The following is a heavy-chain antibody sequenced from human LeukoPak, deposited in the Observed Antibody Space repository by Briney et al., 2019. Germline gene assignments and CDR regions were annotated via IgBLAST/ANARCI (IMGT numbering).Heavy chain of an antibody. CDR3: ARDIGIAAAGTNAFDI. D-gene: IGHD6-13*01. J-gene: IGHJ3*02. V-gene: IGHV1-18*01. Sequence: ASVKVSCKASGYTFTSYDINWVRQATGQGLEWMGWISAYNGNTNYAQKLQGRVTMTTDTSTSTAYMELRSLRSDDTAVYYCARDIGIAAAGTNAFDIWGQGTMVTVSS. CDR2: ISAYNGNT. CDR1: GYTFTSYD.